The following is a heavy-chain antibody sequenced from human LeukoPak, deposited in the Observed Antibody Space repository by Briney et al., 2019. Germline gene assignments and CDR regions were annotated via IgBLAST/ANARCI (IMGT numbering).Heavy chain of an antibody. CDR2: ISGSVGST. CDR1: GFTFSSYA. J-gene: IGHJ4*02. Sequence: GGSLRLSCAASGFTFSSYAMSWVRQAPGKGLEWVSAISGSVGSTYYADSVKGRFTISRDNSKNTLYLQMNSLRAEDTAVYYCANDYGYSSADFAYWGQGTLVTVSS. CDR3: ANDYGYSSADFAY. D-gene: IGHD6-19*01. V-gene: IGHV3-23*01.